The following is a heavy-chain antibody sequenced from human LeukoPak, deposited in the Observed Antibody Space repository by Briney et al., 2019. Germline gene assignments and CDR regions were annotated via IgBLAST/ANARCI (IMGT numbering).Heavy chain of an antibody. J-gene: IGHJ4*02. D-gene: IGHD5-24*01. CDR2: IYYSGST. CDR3: ARDPDGYKFFDY. CDR1: GGSISSYY. Sequence: SETLSLTCTVSGGSISSYYWGWIRQPPGKGLEWIGSIYYSGSTYYNPSLKSRVTISVDTSKNQFSLKLSSVTAADTAVYYCARDPDGYKFFDYWGRGSPVTVSS. V-gene: IGHV4-39*07.